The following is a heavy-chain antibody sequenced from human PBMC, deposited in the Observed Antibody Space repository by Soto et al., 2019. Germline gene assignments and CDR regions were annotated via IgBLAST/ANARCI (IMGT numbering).Heavy chain of an antibody. D-gene: IGHD6-19*01. CDR2: TYYRSNWRH. J-gene: IGHJ4*02. CDR1: GDTVCNNTVA. V-gene: IGHV6-1*01. CDR3: ARGVAGSGFDL. Sequence: PSPSFSLTCAVSGDTVCNNTVAWNWIRTSPSRGLEWLGRTYYRSNWRHDYAVSVKSRITVNPDTSKNHFSLQLNSVTPDDTAVYYCARGVAGSGFDLWGQGTLVTVFS.